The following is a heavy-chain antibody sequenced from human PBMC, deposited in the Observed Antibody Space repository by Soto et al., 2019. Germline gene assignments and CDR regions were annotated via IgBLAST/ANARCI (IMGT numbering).Heavy chain of an antibody. CDR2: IDPSDSYT. V-gene: IGHV5-10-1*01. Sequence: GESLKISCKGSGYSFTSYWISWVRQMPGKGLEWMGRIDPSDSYTNYSPSFQGHVTISADKSISTAYLQWSSLKASDTAMYYCARLPMSAVVPAAIYYYDMDVWGQGTTVTVSS. CDR3: ARLPMSAVVPAAIYYYDMDV. D-gene: IGHD2-2*02. J-gene: IGHJ6*02. CDR1: GYSFTSYW.